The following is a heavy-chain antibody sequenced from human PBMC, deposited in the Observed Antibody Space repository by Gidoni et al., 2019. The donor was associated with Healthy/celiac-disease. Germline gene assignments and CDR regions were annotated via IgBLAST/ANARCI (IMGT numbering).Heavy chain of an antibody. V-gene: IGHV4-59*01. CDR1: GGSISSSY. Sequence: QVQLQESGPGLVKPSETLSLTCTVSGGSISSSYWSWIRQPPGKGLEWIGYIYYSGSTNYNPSLKSRVTISVDTSKNQFSLKLSSVTAADTAVYYCARARTRYYYMDVWGKGTTVTVSS. J-gene: IGHJ6*03. CDR3: ARARTRYYYMDV. CDR2: IYYSGST.